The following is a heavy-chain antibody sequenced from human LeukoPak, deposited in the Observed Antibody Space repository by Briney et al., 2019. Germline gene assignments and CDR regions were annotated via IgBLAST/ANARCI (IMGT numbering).Heavy chain of an antibody. CDR1: GYTFTGYY. V-gene: IGHV1-2*06. D-gene: IGHD4/OR15-4a*01. CDR2: INPNSGDT. J-gene: IGHJ4*02. CDR3: ARAYGGWHYFDY. Sequence: ASVKVSCTASGYTFTGYYVHWVRQAPGQGLEWMGRINPNSGDTNYAQKFQGRVTMTRDTSISTAYMELSRLRSDDTAVYYCARAYGGWHYFDYWGQGTLVTVSS.